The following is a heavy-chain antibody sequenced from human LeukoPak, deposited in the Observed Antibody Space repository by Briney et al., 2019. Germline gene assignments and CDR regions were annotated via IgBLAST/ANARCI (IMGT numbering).Heavy chain of an antibody. CDR1: GFTFSSYG. V-gene: IGHV3-30*18. CDR2: ISYDGSNK. CDR3: AKGGGVYGDYGTYYFDY. D-gene: IGHD4-17*01. J-gene: IGHJ4*02. Sequence: GGSLRLSCAASGFTFSSYGMHWVRRAPGKGLEWVAVISYDGSNKYYADSVKGRFTISRDNSKNTLYLQMNSLRAEDTAVYYCAKGGGVYGDYGTYYFDYWGQGTLVTVSS.